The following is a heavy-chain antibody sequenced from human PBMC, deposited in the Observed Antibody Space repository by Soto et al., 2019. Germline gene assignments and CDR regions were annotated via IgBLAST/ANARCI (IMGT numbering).Heavy chain of an antibody. J-gene: IGHJ6*02. V-gene: IGHV1-69*12. Sequence: QVQLVQSGAEVKKPGSSLKVSCKASGGTFTNYAFSWVRQAPGQGPEWMGGIIPIFGTPDYAQKFQGRVIITADESTRTVSMEVNSLRSDDTAVYYCAKERSVGYCITTTSPTPFYYYAMGVWGQGTTVTVCS. CDR3: AKERSVGYCITTTSPTPFYYYAMGV. CDR1: GGTFTNYA. D-gene: IGHD2-15*01. CDR2: IIPIFGTP.